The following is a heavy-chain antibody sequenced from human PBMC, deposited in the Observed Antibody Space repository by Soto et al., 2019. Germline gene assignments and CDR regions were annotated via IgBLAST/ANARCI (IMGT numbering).Heavy chain of an antibody. V-gene: IGHV3-21*01. CDR3: ARSNYDFWCGSSFDY. J-gene: IGHJ4*02. CDR1: GFTFSSYS. CDR2: ISSSSSYI. D-gene: IGHD3-3*01. Sequence: GGSLRLSCAASGFTFSSYSMNWVRQAPGKGLEWVSSISSSSSYIYYADSVKGRFTISRDNAKNSLYLQMNSLSAEDTAVYYCARSNYDFWCGSSFDYWGQGTLVTVSS.